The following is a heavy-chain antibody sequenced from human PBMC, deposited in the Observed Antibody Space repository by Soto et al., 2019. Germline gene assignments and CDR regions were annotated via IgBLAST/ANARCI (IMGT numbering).Heavy chain of an antibody. Sequence: GGSLRLSCAASGFTFSSYNMNWVRQAPGRGLEWVSYIGSAGSTINYADSVKGRFTISRDNSKNTLYLQMNSLRAEDTAVYYCAKVPAYDYVWGTYYYFDYWGLGALVTVPQ. CDR1: GFTFSSYN. V-gene: IGHV3-48*01. D-gene: IGHD3-16*01. CDR2: IGSAGSTI. J-gene: IGHJ4*02. CDR3: AKVPAYDYVWGTYYYFDY.